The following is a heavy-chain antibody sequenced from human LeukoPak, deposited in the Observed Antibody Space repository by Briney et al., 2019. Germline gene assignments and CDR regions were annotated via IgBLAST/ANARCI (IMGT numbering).Heavy chain of an antibody. CDR2: INHSGST. V-gene: IGHV4-34*01. CDR1: GGSFSGYY. J-gene: IGHJ6*04. CDR3: ARGRLLRYFDWLPDLDV. D-gene: IGHD3-9*01. Sequence: AETLSLACAVYGGSFSGYYWSWIRQPPPKGRDWIGEINHSGSTNYNPSLKSRVTISVDTSKNQFSLKLSSVTAADTAVYYCARGRLLRYFDWLPDLDVWGKGTTVTVSS.